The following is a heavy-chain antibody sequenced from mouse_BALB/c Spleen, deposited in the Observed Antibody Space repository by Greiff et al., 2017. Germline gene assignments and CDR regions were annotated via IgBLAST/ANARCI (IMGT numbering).Heavy chain of an antibody. CDR1: GFTFSSYA. V-gene: IGHV5-6-5*01. CDR3: ARKHEGYYAMDY. Sequence: EVQRVESGGGLVKPGGSLKLSCAASGFTFSSYAMSWVRQTPEKRLEWVASISSGGSTYYPDSVKGRFTISRDNARNILYLQMSSLRSEDTAMYYCARKHEGYYAMDYWGQGTSVTVSS. J-gene: IGHJ4*01. CDR2: ISSGGST.